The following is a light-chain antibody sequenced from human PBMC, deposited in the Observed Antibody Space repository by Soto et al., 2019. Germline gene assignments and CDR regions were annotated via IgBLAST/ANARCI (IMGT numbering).Light chain of an antibody. V-gene: IGKV1-39*01. CDR1: QSISNF. J-gene: IGKJ1*01. CDR3: QQSHSTPPT. CDR2: AAS. Sequence: DIQMTQSPSSLSASVGDRVTITCRASQSISNFLNWYQQRQGQVPKLLIYAASTLHTSVPSRFSGSGSGTDFTLTITSLQPEDFTTYYCQQSHSTPPTFGQGTKVEIK.